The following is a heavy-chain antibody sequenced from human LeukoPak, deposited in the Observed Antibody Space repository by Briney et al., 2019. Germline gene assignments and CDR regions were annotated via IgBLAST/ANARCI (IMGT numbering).Heavy chain of an antibody. CDR1: GYTFTSYG. J-gene: IGHJ4*02. D-gene: IGHD3-10*01. Sequence: ASVKVSCKASGYTFTSYGISGVRQAPGQGRQWMSWIRAYKGNTNYAQKLRGRVTMTTDTSTSTAYMELMSLRSEDTAVYYCARGGDGEYFDYWGQGTLVTVSS. V-gene: IGHV1-18*01. CDR3: ARGGDGEYFDY. CDR2: IRAYKGNT.